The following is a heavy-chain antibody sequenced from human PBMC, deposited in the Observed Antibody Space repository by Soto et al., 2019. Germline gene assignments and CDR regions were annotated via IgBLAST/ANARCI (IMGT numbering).Heavy chain of an antibody. CDR1: GFTFSSYW. D-gene: IGHD5-12*01. CDR2: IKQDGSEK. Sequence: EVQVVESGGGLVQPGGSLRLSCEASGFTFSSYWMSWVRQAPGKGLEWVANIKQDGSEKYYLDSVKGRFTISRDNANNSLYLQMNSLRAEDTAVYYCVEVESGGYEWGQGTLVTVSS. J-gene: IGHJ4*02. V-gene: IGHV3-7*01. CDR3: VEVESGGYE.